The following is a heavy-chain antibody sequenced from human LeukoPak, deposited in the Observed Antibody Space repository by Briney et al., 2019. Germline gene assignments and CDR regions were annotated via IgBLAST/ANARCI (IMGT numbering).Heavy chain of an antibody. J-gene: IGHJ4*02. CDR2: IYHSGST. CDR3: ARGDPGYSSSWFHFDY. Sequence: TSETLSLTCTVSGGSISSGGYYWSWIRQPPGKGLEWIGYIYHSGSTYYNPSLKSRVTISVDRSKNQFSLKLSSVTAADTAVYYCARGDPGYSSSWFHFDYWGQGTLVTVSS. CDR1: GGSISSGGYY. D-gene: IGHD6-13*01. V-gene: IGHV4-30-2*01.